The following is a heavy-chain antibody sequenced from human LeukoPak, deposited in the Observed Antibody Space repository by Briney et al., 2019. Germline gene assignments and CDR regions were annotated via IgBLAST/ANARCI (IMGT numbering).Heavy chain of an antibody. CDR2: IIPIFGTA. CDR1: GGTFSSYA. J-gene: IGHJ6*02. D-gene: IGHD6-19*01. CDR3: ARSIAVAGTGFYYYYGMDV. Sequence: ASVKVSCKVSGGTFSSYAISWVRQAPGQGLEWMGGIIPIFGTANYAQKFQGRVTITADESTSTAYMELSSLRSEGTAVYYCARSIAVAGTGFYYYYGMDVWGQGTTVTVSS. V-gene: IGHV1-69*13.